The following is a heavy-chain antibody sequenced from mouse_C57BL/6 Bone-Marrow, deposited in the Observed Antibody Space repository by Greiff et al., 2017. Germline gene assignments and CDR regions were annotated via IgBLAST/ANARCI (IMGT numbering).Heavy chain of an antibody. CDR1: GYTFTSYW. Sequence: QVQLQQPGAELVKPGASVKWSCKASGYTFTSYWMHWVKQRPGQGLEWIGMIHPNSGSTNYNEKFKSKATLTVDKSSSTAYMQLSSLTSEDSAVYYCARGTDYGSSYPDYWGQGTTLTVSS. CDR3: ARGTDYGSSYPDY. CDR2: IHPNSGST. J-gene: IGHJ2*01. D-gene: IGHD1-1*01. V-gene: IGHV1-64*01.